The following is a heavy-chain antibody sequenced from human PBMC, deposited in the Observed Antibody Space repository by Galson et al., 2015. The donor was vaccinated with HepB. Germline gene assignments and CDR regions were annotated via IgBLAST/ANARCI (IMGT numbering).Heavy chain of an antibody. D-gene: IGHD6-19*01. J-gene: IGHJ4*02. V-gene: IGHV3-74*01. CDR2: INSDGSST. CDR1: GFTFSTYW. Sequence: SLRLSCAASGFTFSTYWMNWVRQAPGKGLVWVSRINSDGSSTTYADSVKGRFTISRDNAKNTLYLQMNSLRAEDTAVYYCARARIAVAGFDYWGQGTLVTVSS. CDR3: ARARIAVAGFDY.